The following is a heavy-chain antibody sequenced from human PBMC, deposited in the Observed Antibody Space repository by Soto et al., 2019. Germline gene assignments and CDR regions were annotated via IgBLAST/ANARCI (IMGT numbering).Heavy chain of an antibody. Sequence: VGSLRLSCAASGFTFSSYWMHWVRQAPGKGLVWVSRINSDGITTNYADSVKGRFTISRDNAKNTLYLQMNSLSAEDTAVYYCASHPGYSSGWYNYWGQGTLVTVSS. J-gene: IGHJ4*02. CDR1: GFTFSSYW. V-gene: IGHV3-74*01. CDR2: INSDGITT. D-gene: IGHD6-19*01. CDR3: ASHPGYSSGWYNY.